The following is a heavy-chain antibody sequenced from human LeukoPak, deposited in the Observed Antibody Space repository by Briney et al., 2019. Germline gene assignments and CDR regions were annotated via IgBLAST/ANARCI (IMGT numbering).Heavy chain of an antibody. D-gene: IGHD3-16*02. CDR1: RFAFSSYG. Sequence: GGSLRLSCAASRFAFSSYGIHWVRQAPGKGLEWVAFIRYDGSNKYYGDSVKGRFTISRDNSQNTLYLQMNSLRAEDTAVYYCARGSFLITFGGFIGWGQGTLVTVSS. V-gene: IGHV3-30*02. CDR2: IRYDGSNK. J-gene: IGHJ4*02. CDR3: ARGSFLITFGGFIG.